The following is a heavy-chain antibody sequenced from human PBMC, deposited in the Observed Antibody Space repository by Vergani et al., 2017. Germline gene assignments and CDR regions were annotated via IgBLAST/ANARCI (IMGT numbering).Heavy chain of an antibody. V-gene: IGHV1-8*01. CDR2: MNPNSGNT. J-gene: IGHJ3*02. CDR3: ARDHSVDYGENFDI. D-gene: IGHD4-17*01. Sequence: QVQLVQSGAEVKKPGASVKVSCKASGYTFTSYDINWVRQATGQGLEWMGWMNPNSGNTGYAQKFQGRVTMTRNTSISTAYMELSSLRSEDTAVYYCARDHSVDYGENFDIWGQGTMVTVSS. CDR1: GYTFTSYD.